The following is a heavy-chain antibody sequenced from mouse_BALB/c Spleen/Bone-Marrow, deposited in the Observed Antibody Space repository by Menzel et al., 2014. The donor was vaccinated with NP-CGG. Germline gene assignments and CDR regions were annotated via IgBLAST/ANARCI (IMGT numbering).Heavy chain of an antibody. CDR2: ISYSGST. J-gene: IGHJ4*01. V-gene: IGHV3-8*02. Sequence: EVKLVESGPSLVKPSQTLSLPCSVTGDSITSGYWNWIRKFPGNKLEYMGYISYSGSTYYNPSLKSRISISRDISKNQYYLQLNSVTTEDTATYYCARDSSGGILAMDYWGQGTSVTVSS. D-gene: IGHD3-2*01. CDR1: GDSITSGY. CDR3: ARDSSGGILAMDY.